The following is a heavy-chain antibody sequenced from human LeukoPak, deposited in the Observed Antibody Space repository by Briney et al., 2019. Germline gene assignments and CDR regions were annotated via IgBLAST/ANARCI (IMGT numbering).Heavy chain of an antibody. V-gene: IGHV4-59*11. J-gene: IGHJ4*02. CDR1: GDSIRSHY. Sequence: PSATLSLTCNVSGDSIRSHYWSWIRQPPGKRPEWIGHVFFTGSTTYNPTLEGRVTISIDTSGSQFSLKLTSVTAADTAVYYCARVEWELLGAHLWGQGILLSVSS. D-gene: IGHD1-26*01. CDR3: ARVEWELLGAHL. CDR2: VFFTGST.